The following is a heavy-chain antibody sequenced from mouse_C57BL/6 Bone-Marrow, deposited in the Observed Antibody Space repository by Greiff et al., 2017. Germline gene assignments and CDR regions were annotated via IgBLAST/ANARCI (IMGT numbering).Heavy chain of an antibody. V-gene: IGHV10-3*01. J-gene: IGHJ1*03. CDR3: VRDWGYYVTDWYFDV. Sequence: EVQLVESGGGLVQPKGSLKLSCAASGFTFNTYAMHWVRQAPGKGLEWVARIRSKSSNYATYYADSVKDRFTISRDDSQSMLYLQMNNLKTEDTAMYYCVRDWGYYVTDWYFDVWGTGTTVTVSS. D-gene: IGHD1-1*01. CDR1: GFTFNTYA. CDR2: IRSKSSNYAT.